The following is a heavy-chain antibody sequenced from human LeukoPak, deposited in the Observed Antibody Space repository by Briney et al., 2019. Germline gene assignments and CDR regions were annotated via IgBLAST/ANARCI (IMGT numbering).Heavy chain of an antibody. V-gene: IGHV3-23*01. CDR2: ISGGGGST. D-gene: IGHD1-26*01. J-gene: IGHJ4*02. CDR3: AKGGKWDVTPFDY. Sequence: PGGSLRLSCAPSGYTFSSFAVSWVRQAPGKGLEWVSTISGGGGSTYYADSVKGRFTISRDNSKNTLFLQVNSLRAEDTAVYYCAKGGKWDVTPFDYWGQGTLVTVSS. CDR1: GYTFSSFA.